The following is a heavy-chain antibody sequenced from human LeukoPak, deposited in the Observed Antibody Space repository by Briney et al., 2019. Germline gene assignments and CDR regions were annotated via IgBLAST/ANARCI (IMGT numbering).Heavy chain of an antibody. V-gene: IGHV3-33*01. CDR1: GFTFSNYG. CDR2: IWYDGSKK. J-gene: IGHJ4*02. CDR3: ARDFGEFAYFDY. Sequence: GGSLRLACEGSGFTFSNYGVHWVRQAPGKGLEWVAVIWYDGSKKYYEDSAKGRFIISRDNSKNMVYLQMNSLRVEDTAVYYCARDFGEFAYFDYWGQGKPVTVSS. D-gene: IGHD3-10*01.